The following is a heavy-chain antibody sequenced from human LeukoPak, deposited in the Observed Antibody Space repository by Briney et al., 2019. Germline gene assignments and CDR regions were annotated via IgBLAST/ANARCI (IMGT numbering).Heavy chain of an antibody. D-gene: IGHD3-10*01. J-gene: IGHJ3*02. CDR2: IYYSGTT. Sequence: SETLSLTCTVSGGSISGKYWSWIRQTPGKGLEWVGYIYYSGTTKYNPSLKSRVTISVDTSKNQFSLKVRSVTTADTAVYYCAKSNGYGLIDIWGQGTMATVSS. CDR3: AKSNGYGLIDI. CDR1: GGSISGKY. V-gene: IGHV4-59*01.